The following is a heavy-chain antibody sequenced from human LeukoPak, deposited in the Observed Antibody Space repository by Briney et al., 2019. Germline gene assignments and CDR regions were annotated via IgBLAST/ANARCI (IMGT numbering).Heavy chain of an antibody. D-gene: IGHD3-16*01. CDR1: GFTFSGYW. V-gene: IGHV3-7*05. CDR3: ARDDYLGY. J-gene: IGHJ4*02. Sequence: WPLRLSCAASGFTFSGYWMAWVRQAPGRGLEWVAHIKRDGSEKNYVDPVKGRFTISRDNAKNSVYLQMDTLRAEDTAVYYCARDDYLGYWGQGTLVTVPS. CDR2: IKRDGSEK.